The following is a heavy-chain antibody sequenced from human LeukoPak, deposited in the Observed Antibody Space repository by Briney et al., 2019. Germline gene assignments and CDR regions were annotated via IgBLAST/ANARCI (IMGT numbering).Heavy chain of an antibody. D-gene: IGHD5-24*01. J-gene: IGHJ4*02. V-gene: IGHV1-18*01. CDR3: ARDGRRDGYKPPADY. Sequence: ASVKVSCKASGYTFTSYGISWVRQAPGQGLEWMGWISAYNGNTNCAQKLQGRVTMTTDTSTSTAYMELRSLRSDDTAVYYCARDGRRDGYKPPADYWGQGTLVTVSS. CDR2: ISAYNGNT. CDR1: GYTFTSYG.